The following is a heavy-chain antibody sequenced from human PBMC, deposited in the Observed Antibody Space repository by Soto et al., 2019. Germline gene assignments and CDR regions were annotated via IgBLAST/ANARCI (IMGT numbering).Heavy chain of an antibody. Sequence: PGGSLRLSCAASGFTFSGYWVHWVRQAPGKGLVWVSRINSDGSSTSYADSVKGRFTISRDNAKNTLYLQMNSLRAEDTAVYYCARGGYDSYYYYGMDVWGQGTTVTVSS. CDR1: GFTFSGYW. J-gene: IGHJ6*02. CDR2: INSDGSST. D-gene: IGHD5-12*01. V-gene: IGHV3-74*01. CDR3: ARGGYDSYYYYGMDV.